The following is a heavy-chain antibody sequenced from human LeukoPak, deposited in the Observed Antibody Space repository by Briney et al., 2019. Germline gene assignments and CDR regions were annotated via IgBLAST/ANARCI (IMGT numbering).Heavy chain of an antibody. Sequence: SETLSLTCTVSGGSISSYYWSWIRQPPGKGLEWIGYIYYSGSTNYNPSLKSRVTTSVDTSKNQFSLKLSSVTAADTAVYYCARGGADYGDYVLDYWGQGTLVTVSS. CDR1: GGSISSYY. D-gene: IGHD4-17*01. CDR3: ARGGADYGDYVLDY. V-gene: IGHV4-59*01. J-gene: IGHJ4*02. CDR2: IYYSGST.